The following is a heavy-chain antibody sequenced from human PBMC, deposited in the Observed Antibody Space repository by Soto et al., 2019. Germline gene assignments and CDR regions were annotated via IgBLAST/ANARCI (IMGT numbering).Heavy chain of an antibody. CDR1: GYTFTSYY. J-gene: IGHJ4*02. D-gene: IGHD3-22*01. CDR2: IIPIFGTA. CDR3: ARVTYYYDSSGYYVSQYYFDY. Sequence: GASVKVSCKASGYTFTSYYMHWVRQAPGQGLEWMGGIIPIFGTANYAQKFQGRVTITADESTSTAYMELSSLRSEDTAVYYCARVTYYYDSSGYYVSQYYFDYWGQGTLVTVSS. V-gene: IGHV1-69*13.